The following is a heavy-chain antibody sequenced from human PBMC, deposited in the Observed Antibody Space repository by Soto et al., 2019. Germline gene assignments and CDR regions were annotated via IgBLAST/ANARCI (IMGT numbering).Heavy chain of an antibody. V-gene: IGHV3-30*18. Sequence: QVQLVESGGGVVQPGRSLRLSCAASGFTFSSYGMHWVRQAPGKGLEWVAVISYDGSNKYYADSVKGRFTISRDNSKNTLYLQMNSLRAEDTAVYYCAKDRGELLSFFDYWGQGTLVTVSS. J-gene: IGHJ4*02. D-gene: IGHD1-26*01. CDR3: AKDRGELLSFFDY. CDR2: ISYDGSNK. CDR1: GFTFSSYG.